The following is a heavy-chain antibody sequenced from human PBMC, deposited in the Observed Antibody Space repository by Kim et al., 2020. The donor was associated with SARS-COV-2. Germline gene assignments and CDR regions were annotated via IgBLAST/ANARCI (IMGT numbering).Heavy chain of an antibody. J-gene: IGHJ5*02. D-gene: IGHD5-12*01. CDR3: ASDPKWHRRFDP. Sequence: SETLSLTCAVYGVSFSDYYWSWIRQPPGKGLEWIGEINHSGSTNYNPSLKSLVTISVDTSKNPFYPKLSSVTDVDTAVNYFASDPKWHRRFDPCGQGTL. CDR2: INHSGST. V-gene: IGHV4-34*01. CDR1: GVSFSDYY.